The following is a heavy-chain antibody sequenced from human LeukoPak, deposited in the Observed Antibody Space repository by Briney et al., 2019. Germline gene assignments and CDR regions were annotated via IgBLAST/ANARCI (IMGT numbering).Heavy chain of an antibody. CDR1: GFTFSSYG. Sequence: GGSLRLSCAASGFTFSSYGMHWVRQAPGKGLEWVAFIRYDGSNKYYADSVKGRFTISRDNSKNTLYLQMNSLRAEDTAVYYCAKDRDGPLGGSYFYWGQGTLVTVSS. D-gene: IGHD1-26*01. CDR2: IRYDGSNK. J-gene: IGHJ4*02. V-gene: IGHV3-30*02. CDR3: AKDRDGPLGGSYFY.